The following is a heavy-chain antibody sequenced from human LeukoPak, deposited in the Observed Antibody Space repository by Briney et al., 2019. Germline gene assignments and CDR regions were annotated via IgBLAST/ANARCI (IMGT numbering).Heavy chain of an antibody. J-gene: IGHJ5*02. V-gene: IGHV4-59*01. CDR3: ARDSGWFGELFRNWFDP. CDR1: GGSISSYY. D-gene: IGHD3-10*01. CDR2: IYYSGST. Sequence: KSSETLSLTCTVSGGSISSYYWSWIRQPPGKGLEWIGYIYYSGSTNYNPSLKSRVTISVDTSKNQFSLKLSSVTAADTAVYYCARDSGWFGELFRNWFDPWGQGTLVTVSS.